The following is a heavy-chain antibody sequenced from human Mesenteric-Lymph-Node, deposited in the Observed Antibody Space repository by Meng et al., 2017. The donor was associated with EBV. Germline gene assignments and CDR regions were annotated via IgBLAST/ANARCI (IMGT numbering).Heavy chain of an antibody. J-gene: IGHJ4*02. CDR1: GYTNYA. V-gene: IGHV1-3*01. Sequence: QVQRVQSGAEVKKPGASVKVSCKASGYTNYAMHWVRQAPGQRLEWMGWINAGNGNTEYSQKFQGRVTITRDTSASTAHMEVSSLRSEDTAVYYCATAYCGSDCYVHYLIEYWGQGTLVTVSS. CDR2: INAGNGNT. CDR3: ATAYCGSDCYVHYLIEY. D-gene: IGHD2-21*02.